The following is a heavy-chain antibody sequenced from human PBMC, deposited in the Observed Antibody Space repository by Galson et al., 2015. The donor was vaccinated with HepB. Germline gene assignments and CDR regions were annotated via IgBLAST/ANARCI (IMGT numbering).Heavy chain of an antibody. J-gene: IGHJ4*02. CDR1: VCPFSGYG. Sequence: GGSLRLSCAASVCPFSGYGLDWVRRAPGKGLGRVSRITGDGSSTSYVDSVKGRITISIDNAKNTLYLQMNSLRAEDTAVYYCARECPRGRAEGVGYDYWGQGTLVTVSS. D-gene: IGHD6-13*01. CDR3: ARECPRGRAEGVGYDY. V-gene: IGHV3-74*01. CDR2: ITGDGSST.